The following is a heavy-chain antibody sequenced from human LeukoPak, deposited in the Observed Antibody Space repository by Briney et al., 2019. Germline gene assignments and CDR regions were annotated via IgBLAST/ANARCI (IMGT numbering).Heavy chain of an antibody. CDR2: ITSDGSST. CDR1: GFTFSSTW. V-gene: IGHV3-74*03. Sequence: GGSLRLSCAASGFTFSSTWMPWVRRPPGKGLVWVARITSDGSSTTYAESVKGRFTISRDNSKNTLYLQMNSLRAEDTAVYYCAKLTDGSGLAYYFDYWGQGTLVTVSS. D-gene: IGHD3-10*01. CDR3: AKLTDGSGLAYYFDY. J-gene: IGHJ4*02.